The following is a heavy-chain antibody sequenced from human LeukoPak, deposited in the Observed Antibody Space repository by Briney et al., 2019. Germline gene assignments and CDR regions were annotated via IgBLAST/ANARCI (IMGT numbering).Heavy chain of an antibody. CDR2: ISGSSGST. Sequence: PGGSLRLSCVASGFTFSSYAMSWVRQAPGKGLEWVSAISGSSGSTYYADSVKGRFAISRDNSKNTLYLQMNSLRAEDTAVYYCAKGSGNSWHFDYWGQGTLVTVSS. CDR1: GFTFSSYA. V-gene: IGHV3-23*01. D-gene: IGHD4-23*01. J-gene: IGHJ4*02. CDR3: AKGSGNSWHFDY.